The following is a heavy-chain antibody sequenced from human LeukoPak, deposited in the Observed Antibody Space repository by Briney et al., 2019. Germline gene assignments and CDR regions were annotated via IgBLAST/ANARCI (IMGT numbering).Heavy chain of an antibody. Sequence: SETLSLTCTVSGGSISSYYWSWIRQPPGKGLEWIGYIYYSGSTNYNPSLKSRVTISVDTSKNQFSLKLSSVTAADTAVYYCARVGINRAFDIWGQGTMVTVSS. V-gene: IGHV4-59*01. CDR3: ARVGINRAFDI. J-gene: IGHJ3*02. D-gene: IGHD1-14*01. CDR2: IYYSGST. CDR1: GGSISSYY.